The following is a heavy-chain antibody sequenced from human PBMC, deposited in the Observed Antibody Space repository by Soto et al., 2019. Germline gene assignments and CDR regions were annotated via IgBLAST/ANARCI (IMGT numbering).Heavy chain of an antibody. D-gene: IGHD1-26*01. V-gene: IGHV1-8*01. J-gene: IGHJ6*04. CDR1: GYAFNNYD. CDR3: AREPVGKDSLDV. Sequence: QVQLVQSGAEVKEPGASVKVSCKASGYAFNNYDINWVRQAPGQGLEWMGWVNPKSANTGYAPKFQGRVTMTRDTSITTAYMQLTSPTSADTAVYYWAREPVGKDSLDVWGEGTTVIVSS. CDR2: VNPKSANT.